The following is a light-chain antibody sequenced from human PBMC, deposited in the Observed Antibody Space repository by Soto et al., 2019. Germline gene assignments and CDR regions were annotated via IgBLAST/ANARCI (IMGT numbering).Light chain of an antibody. CDR1: QSVSSY. Sequence: EIVLTQSPATLSLSPGERATLSCRASQSVSSYLAWYQQKPGQAPRLLIYDASNRATGIPARFSGSGSGTDFTLTISTLAPEDFEVYYCEQRSNWITFGQGTRLEIK. CDR3: EQRSNWIT. CDR2: DAS. V-gene: IGKV3-11*01. J-gene: IGKJ5*01.